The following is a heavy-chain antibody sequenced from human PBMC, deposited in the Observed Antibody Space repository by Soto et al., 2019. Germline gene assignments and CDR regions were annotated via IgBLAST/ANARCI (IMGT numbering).Heavy chain of an antibody. J-gene: IGHJ4*02. D-gene: IGHD6-13*01. V-gene: IGHV3-9*01. CDR1: GFTFDDYA. CDR2: ISWNSGSI. CDR3: AKDIRQQLVMVGIDY. Sequence: GGSLRLSCAASGFTFDDYAMHWVRQAPGKGLEWVSGISWNSGSIGYADSVKGRFTISRDNAKNSLYLQMNSLRAEDTALYYCAKDIRQQLVMVGIDYWGQGTLVTVSS.